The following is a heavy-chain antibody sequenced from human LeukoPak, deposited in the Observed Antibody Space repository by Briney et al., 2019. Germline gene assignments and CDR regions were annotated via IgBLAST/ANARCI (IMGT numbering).Heavy chain of an antibody. CDR3: ARAPEYYYDSSGYYLDY. D-gene: IGHD3-22*01. J-gene: IGHJ4*02. Sequence: GSSVKVSCKASGYTFTSYGISWVRQAPGQGLEWMEWISAYNGNTNYAQKLQGRVTMTTDTSTSTAYMELRSLRSDDTAVYYCARAPEYYYDSSGYYLDYWGQGTLVTVSS. V-gene: IGHV1-18*01. CDR1: GYTFTSYG. CDR2: ISAYNGNT.